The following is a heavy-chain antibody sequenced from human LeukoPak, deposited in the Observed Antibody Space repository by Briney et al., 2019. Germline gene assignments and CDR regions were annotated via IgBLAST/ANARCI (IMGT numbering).Heavy chain of an antibody. V-gene: IGHV3-23*01. Sequence: GGSLRLSCAASGFSFSTYAMSWVRQAPARGPEWVSSLRGGGETFYADSVKGRFTLSRDDSRNTVYLQLNNLRVEDTAIYYCAKANWVSNADAVWWGQGPQVTVSS. D-gene: IGHD1-1*01. CDR3: AKANWVSNADAVW. J-gene: IGHJ1*01. CDR2: LRGGGET. CDR1: GFSFSTYA.